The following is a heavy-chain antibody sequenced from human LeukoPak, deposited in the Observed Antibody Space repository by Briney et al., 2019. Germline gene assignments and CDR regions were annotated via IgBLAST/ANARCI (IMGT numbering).Heavy chain of an antibody. Sequence: SETLSLTCTVSGDSISSYYWSWLRQPPGKGREGLGYIYYSGSTNYNPSLKSRVTISVDTSKNQFSLKLSSVTAADTAVYYCASSGSYYQDDAFDIWGQGTMVTVSS. CDR3: ASSGSYYQDDAFDI. D-gene: IGHD3-10*01. CDR2: IYYSGST. J-gene: IGHJ3*02. CDR1: GDSISSYY. V-gene: IGHV4-59*01.